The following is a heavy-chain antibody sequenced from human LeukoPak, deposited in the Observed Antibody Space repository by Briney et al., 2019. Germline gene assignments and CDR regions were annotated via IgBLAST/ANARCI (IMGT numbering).Heavy chain of an antibody. J-gene: IGHJ4*02. CDR1: GFTFSSYW. CDR3: ASWAGYCSSTSCQFDY. D-gene: IGHD2-2*01. V-gene: IGHV3-74*01. CDR2: INSDGSST. Sequence: GGSLRLSCAASGFTFSSYWMHWVRQAPGKGLVWVSRINSDGSSTSYADSVKGRFTISRDNAENTLYLQMNGLRAEDTAVYYCASWAGYCSSTSCQFDYWGQGTLVTVSS.